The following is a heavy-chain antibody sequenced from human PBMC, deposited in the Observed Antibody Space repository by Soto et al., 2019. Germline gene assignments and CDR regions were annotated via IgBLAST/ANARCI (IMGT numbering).Heavy chain of an antibody. D-gene: IGHD1-26*01. Sequence: SETLSLTCTVSGVSVSSYYWSWVRQPARKGLEWIGRIFSSGTTNYNPSLKSRITMSLDTSNNQFSLKLSSVTAADTAVYFCARDIVGAALFDYWGQGALVTVSS. V-gene: IGHV4-4*07. CDR3: ARDIVGAALFDY. CDR1: GVSVSSYY. CDR2: IFSSGTT. J-gene: IGHJ4*02.